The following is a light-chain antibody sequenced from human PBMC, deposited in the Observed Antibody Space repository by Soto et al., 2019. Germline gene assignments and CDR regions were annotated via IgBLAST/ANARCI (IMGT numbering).Light chain of an antibody. CDR1: TSDIGAYNY. CDR2: DVT. CDR3: SSYTSTNTVV. J-gene: IGLJ2*01. Sequence: QSALAQPASVSGSPGQSISIPSTGTTSDIGAYNYVSWYQQHPDKAPKLMIYDVTYRPSGVSSRFSGSKSGNTASLTISGLQAEDEADYFCSSYTSTNTVVFGGGTKLTVL. V-gene: IGLV2-14*03.